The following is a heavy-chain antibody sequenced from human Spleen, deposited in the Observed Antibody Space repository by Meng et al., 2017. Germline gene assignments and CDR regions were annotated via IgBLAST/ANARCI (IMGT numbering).Heavy chain of an antibody. CDR1: GGSFSDYY. CDR2: INHSGST. Sequence: QVHLPRWGAGLLKPSETLSLTCVVSGGSFSDYYWSWIRQPPGKGLEWIGEINHSGSTNYNPSLESRATISVDTSQNNLSLKLSSVTAADSAVYYCARGPTTMAHDFDYWGQGTLVTVSS. D-gene: IGHD4-11*01. V-gene: IGHV4-34*01. CDR3: ARGPTTMAHDFDY. J-gene: IGHJ4*02.